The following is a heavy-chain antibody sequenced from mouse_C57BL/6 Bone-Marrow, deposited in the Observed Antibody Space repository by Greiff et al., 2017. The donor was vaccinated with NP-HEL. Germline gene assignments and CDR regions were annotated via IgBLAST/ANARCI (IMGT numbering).Heavy chain of an antibody. J-gene: IGHJ2*01. V-gene: IGHV5-4*01. CDR2: ISDGVSYT. CDR1: GFTFSSYA. Sequence: EVMLVESGGGLVKPGGSLKLSCAASGFTFSSYAMSWVRQTPEQRLEWVATISDGVSYTYYPDNVKGRFTISRDNAKNTLYLQMSQLKSEDTAMYYCARDGSYYDYDEGGFDYWGQGTTLTV. D-gene: IGHD2-4*01. CDR3: ARDGSYYDYDEGGFDY.